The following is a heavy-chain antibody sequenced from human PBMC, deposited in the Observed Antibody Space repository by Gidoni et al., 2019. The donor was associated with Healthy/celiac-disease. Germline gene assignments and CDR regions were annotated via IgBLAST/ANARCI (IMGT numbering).Heavy chain of an antibody. CDR3: ARTVQRRWFDP. CDR2: IYTSGST. J-gene: IGHJ5*02. D-gene: IGHD3-10*01. CDR1: GGSISSGSYY. V-gene: IGHV4-61*02. Sequence: QVQLQESGPGLVKPSQTLSLTCTVSGGSISSGSYYWSWIRQPAGKGLEWIGRIYTSGSTNYNPSLKSRVTISVDTSKDQFSLKLSSVTAADTAVYYCARTVQRRWFDPWGQGTLVTVSS.